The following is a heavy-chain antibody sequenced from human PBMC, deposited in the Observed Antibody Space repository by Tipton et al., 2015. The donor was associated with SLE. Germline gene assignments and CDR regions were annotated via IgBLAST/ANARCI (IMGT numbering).Heavy chain of an antibody. J-gene: IGHJ6*02. D-gene: IGHD4-17*01. CDR1: GVSINGHY. Sequence: TLSLTCTVSGVSINGHYWSWIRQTPGKGLEWIGNIHNTGSTNYNPSLKSRVTISTDTSKNQFSLKLSSVTAADTAVYYCARDGVTTVTTPDYYYYYAMDVWGRGITVTVSS. V-gene: IGHV4-59*11. CDR2: IHNTGST. CDR3: ARDGVTTVTTPDYYYYYAMDV.